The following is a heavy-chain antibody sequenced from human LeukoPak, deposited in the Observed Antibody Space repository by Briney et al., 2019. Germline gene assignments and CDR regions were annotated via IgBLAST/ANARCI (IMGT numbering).Heavy chain of an antibody. CDR3: ARDYSSTSGKHAFDI. D-gene: IGHD6-13*01. J-gene: IGHJ3*02. CDR1: GFTFSDYY. V-gene: IGHV3-11*04. CDR2: ISSSGSTI. Sequence: PGGSLRLSCAASGFTFSDYYMSWIRQAPGKGLEWVSYISSSGSTIYYADSVKGRFTISRDNAKNSLYLQVSSLRVEDTAVYYCARDYSSTSGKHAFDIWGQGTMVTVSS.